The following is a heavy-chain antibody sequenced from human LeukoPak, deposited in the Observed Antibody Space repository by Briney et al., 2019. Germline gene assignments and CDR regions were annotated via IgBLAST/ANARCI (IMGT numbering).Heavy chain of an antibody. CDR2: IKSKGDGART. CDR3: TTDLGLTMIRGVIVY. J-gene: IGHJ4*02. V-gene: IGHV3-15*01. CDR1: GFTFTNAW. Sequence: GGSLRLACAASGFTFTNAWMTWVRQAPWKGREWVGRIKSKGDGARTDYAAPVKGRFSMSRDDSKATMYLQMYSLEAEDTAVYYCTTDLGLTMIRGVIVYWGQGALVTVSS. D-gene: IGHD3-10*01.